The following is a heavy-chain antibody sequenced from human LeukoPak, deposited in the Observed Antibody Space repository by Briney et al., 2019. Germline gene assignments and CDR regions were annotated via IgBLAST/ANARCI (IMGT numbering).Heavy chain of an antibody. CDR1: GFTFSSYA. D-gene: IGHD2-2*01. Sequence: SGGSLRLSCAASGFTFSSYAMSWVRQAPGKGLEWVSAISGSGGSTYYADSVKGRFTISRDNSKNTLYLRMNSLRAEDTAVYYCAKVEIQYQLLSWPGWFDPWGQGTLVTVSS. CDR3: AKVEIQYQLLSWPGWFDP. V-gene: IGHV3-23*01. J-gene: IGHJ5*02. CDR2: ISGSGGST.